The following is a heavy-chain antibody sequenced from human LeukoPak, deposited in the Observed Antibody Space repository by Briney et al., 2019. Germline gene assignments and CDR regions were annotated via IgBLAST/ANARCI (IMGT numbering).Heavy chain of an antibody. CDR1: GYTFTSYD. Sequence: GASVKVSXKASGYTFTSYDINWVRQATGQGLEWMGWMNPNSGNTGYAQKFQGRVTMTRNTSISTAYMELSSLRSEDTAVYYCARGPAYNWNYGPYYYYYMDVWGKGTTVTVSS. D-gene: IGHD1-7*01. J-gene: IGHJ6*03. V-gene: IGHV1-8*01. CDR2: MNPNSGNT. CDR3: ARGPAYNWNYGPYYYYYMDV.